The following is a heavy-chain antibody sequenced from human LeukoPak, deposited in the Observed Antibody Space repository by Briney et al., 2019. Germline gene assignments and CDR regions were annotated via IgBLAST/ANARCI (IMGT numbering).Heavy chain of an antibody. D-gene: IGHD3-22*01. Sequence: PSETLSLTCTVSGGSISSYYWSWIRQPAGKGLEWIGRIYTSGSTNHNPSLKSRVTMSVDTSKNQFSLKLSSVAAADTAVYYCARDYDSSGYYLSDAFDIWGQGTMVTVSS. CDR3: ARDYDSSGYYLSDAFDI. J-gene: IGHJ3*02. CDR2: IYTSGST. V-gene: IGHV4-4*07. CDR1: GGSISSYY.